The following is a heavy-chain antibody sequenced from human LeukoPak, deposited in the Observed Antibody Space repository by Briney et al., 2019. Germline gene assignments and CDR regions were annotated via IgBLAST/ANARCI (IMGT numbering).Heavy chain of an antibody. CDR3: ARYPWGVGGTH. V-gene: IGHV3-53*01. D-gene: IGHD1-26*01. CDR2: IYSGANT. CDR1: GLTVSSNY. Sequence: GGSLRLSCAASGLTVSSNYMSWVRQAPAKGLEWVSLIYSGANTYYADSVKGRFAVSRDNSKNTLYLQMNSLRDEATAVYSCARYPWGVGGTHWGQGTLVTVSS. J-gene: IGHJ4*02.